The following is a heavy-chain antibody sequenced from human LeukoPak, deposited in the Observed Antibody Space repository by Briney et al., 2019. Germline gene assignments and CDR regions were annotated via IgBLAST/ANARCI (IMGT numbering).Heavy chain of an antibody. CDR3: ARQRRFGELLPTD. CDR2: INPNSGGT. Sequence: GASVKVSCKASGYTFTAYYMHWVRQAPGQGLEWMGWINPNSGGTNYAQKFQGRVTMTGDTSISTAYMELSRLKSDDTAVYYCARQRRFGELLPTDWGQGTLVTASS. D-gene: IGHD3-10*01. J-gene: IGHJ4*02. V-gene: IGHV1-2*02. CDR1: GYTFTAYY.